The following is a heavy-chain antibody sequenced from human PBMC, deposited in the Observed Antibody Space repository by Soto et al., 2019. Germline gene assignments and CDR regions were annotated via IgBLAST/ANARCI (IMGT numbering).Heavy chain of an antibody. CDR1: GGSISSYY. J-gene: IGHJ4*01. Sequence: SETLSLTCTASGGSISSYYWSWIRQPPGKGLEWIGYIYYSGSTNYNPSLKSRVTISVDTSKNPLSLKLSSVTAADTAVYYCARPSSGFTCGSLLVYFVNWGQGAL. V-gene: IGHV4-59*01. D-gene: IGHD5-12*01. CDR2: IYYSGST. CDR3: ARPSSGFTCGSLLVYFVN.